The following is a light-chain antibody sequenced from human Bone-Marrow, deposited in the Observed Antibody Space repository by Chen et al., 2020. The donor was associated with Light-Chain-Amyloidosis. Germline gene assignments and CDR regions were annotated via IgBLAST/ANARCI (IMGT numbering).Light chain of an antibody. J-gene: IGLJ2*01. Sequence: SYELTQPPSVSVSPGQTARIPCSGDDLPTKYAYWYQQKPGQAPVLVIHRDTEGHSGNSERFPGSSSGTTGKLTISGIQAEDEADYHCQSADSSGTYEVIFGGGTKLTVL. CDR2: RDT. V-gene: IGLV3-25*03. CDR3: QSADSSGTYEVI. CDR1: DLPTKY.